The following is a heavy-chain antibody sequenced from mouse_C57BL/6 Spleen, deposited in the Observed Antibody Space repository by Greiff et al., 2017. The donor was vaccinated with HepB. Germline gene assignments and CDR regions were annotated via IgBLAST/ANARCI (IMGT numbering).Heavy chain of an antibody. CDR2: INPSTGGT. CDR3: ARGTTVERRGYFDY. J-gene: IGHJ2*01. CDR1: GYSFTGYY. V-gene: IGHV1-43*01. D-gene: IGHD1-1*01. Sequence: EVQLQQSGPELVKPGASVKISCKASGYSFTGYYMHWVKQSSEKSLEWIGEINPSTGGTSYNQKFKGKATLTVDKSSSTAYMQLKSLTSEDSAVYYCARGTTVERRGYFDYWGQGTTLTVSS.